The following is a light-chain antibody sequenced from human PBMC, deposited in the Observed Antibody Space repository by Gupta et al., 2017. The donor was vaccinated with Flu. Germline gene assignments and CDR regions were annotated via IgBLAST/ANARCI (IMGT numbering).Light chain of an antibody. Sequence: ASSLSASVGDRVTITCRTSQSISTYLNWYQQKPGKAPNLLIYAASTLQSGVPSRFSGSGSGTDFTLSINSLQPDDFATYYCQQTYSSPWTFGQGTKVEIK. CDR1: QSISTY. CDR3: QQTYSSPWT. CDR2: AAS. V-gene: IGKV1-39*01. J-gene: IGKJ1*01.